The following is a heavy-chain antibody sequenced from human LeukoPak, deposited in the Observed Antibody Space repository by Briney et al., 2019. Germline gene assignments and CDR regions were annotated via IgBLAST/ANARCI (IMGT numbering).Heavy chain of an antibody. CDR3: AKGAQRVFDYSNSLDK. V-gene: IGHV3-33*06. D-gene: IGHD4-11*01. CDR1: GFTISHYD. CDR2: IWTEGTNT. Sequence: GGSLTLSCATSGFTISHYDMHWVRQAPGQGMEWVGVIWTEGTNTYYGAPVKGRFTISRDNFQRTVYLQMNSLRAADTAVYYCAKGAQRVFDYSNSLDKWGQGTLVTVSS. J-gene: IGHJ4*02.